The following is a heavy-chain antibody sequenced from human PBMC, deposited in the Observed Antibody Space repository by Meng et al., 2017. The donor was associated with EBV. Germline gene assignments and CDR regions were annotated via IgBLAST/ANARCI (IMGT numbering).Heavy chain of an antibody. CDR2: FLPTLGAP. CDR1: GGTFRNYA. Sequence: QVRSVHAACEAKKPGSTVRVAGKPSGGTFRNYACSWVRQAPGQGLEWLGGFLPTLGAPNYAQKFHGRVSITADESTSTHYMDLSSLRSEDTAVYYCASESGRGYTPDYWGQGTLVTVSS. D-gene: IGHD3-10*01. V-gene: IGHV1-69*01. J-gene: IGHJ4*02. CDR3: ASESGRGYTPDY.